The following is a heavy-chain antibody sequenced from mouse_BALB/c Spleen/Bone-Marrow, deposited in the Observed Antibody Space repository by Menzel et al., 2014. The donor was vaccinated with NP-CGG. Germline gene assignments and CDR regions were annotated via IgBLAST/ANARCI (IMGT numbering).Heavy chain of an antibody. Sequence: DVHLVESGPGLVKPSQSLSLTCSVTGYSITSGYYWNWIRQFPGNKLEWMGYISYDGSNNYNPSLKNRISITRDTSKNQFFLKLNSVTTEDTATYYCARGGYDGRGFAYWGQGTLFTVSA. CDR1: GYSITSGYY. V-gene: IGHV3-6*02. CDR3: ARGGYDGRGFAY. CDR2: ISYDGSN. J-gene: IGHJ3*01. D-gene: IGHD2-14*01.